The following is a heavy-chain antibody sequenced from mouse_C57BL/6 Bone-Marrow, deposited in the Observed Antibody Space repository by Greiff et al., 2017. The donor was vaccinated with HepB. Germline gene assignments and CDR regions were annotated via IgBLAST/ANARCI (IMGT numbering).Heavy chain of an antibody. J-gene: IGHJ1*03. Sequence: EVQRVESGGGLVQPKGSLKLSCAASGFTFNTYAMHWVRQAPGKGLEWVARIRSKSSNYATYYADSVKDRFTISRDDSQSMLYLQMNNLKTEDTAMYYCVRGVYDGYYWDFDVWGTGTTVTVSS. CDR2: IRSKSSNYAT. CDR1: GFTFNTYA. D-gene: IGHD2-3*01. CDR3: VRGVYDGYYWDFDV. V-gene: IGHV10-3*01.